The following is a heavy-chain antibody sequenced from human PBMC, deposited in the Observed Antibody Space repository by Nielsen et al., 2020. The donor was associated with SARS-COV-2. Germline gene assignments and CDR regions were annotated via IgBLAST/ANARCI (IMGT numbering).Heavy chain of an antibody. D-gene: IGHD7-27*01. V-gene: IGHV3-53*01. CDR3: ARDNWGRMDV. J-gene: IGHJ6*02. Sequence: GESLKISCAASGVTVSYNYMSWVRQAPGKGLEWVSVFYTGGGTKYADSVRGRFTISRDNSKNTLYLQMNSLRAEDTAVYYCARDNWGRMDVWGQGTTVTVSS. CDR1: GVTVSYNY. CDR2: FYTGGGT.